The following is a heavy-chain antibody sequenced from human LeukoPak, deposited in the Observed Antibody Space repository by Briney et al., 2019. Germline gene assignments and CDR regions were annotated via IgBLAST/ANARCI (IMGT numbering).Heavy chain of an antibody. CDR3: AKDHGSLGSQLN. CDR1: GFPFSSHG. D-gene: IGHD3-10*01. CDR2: ISPGGGPT. V-gene: IGHV3-23*01. J-gene: IGHJ4*02. Sequence: GGSLRLSCAGSGFPFSSHGMNWVRQAPGKGLEWISGISPGGGPTYYADSVRGRFTISRDDSKNTLYLQMKNLRAEDTAVYYCAKDHGSLGSQLNWGQGTLVTVSS.